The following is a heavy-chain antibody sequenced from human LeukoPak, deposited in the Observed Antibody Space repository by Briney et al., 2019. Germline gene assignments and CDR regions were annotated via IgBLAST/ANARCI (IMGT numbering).Heavy chain of an antibody. D-gene: IGHD6-13*01. CDR3: ARHAHLHSSSSC. CDR1: GGSISSSSYY. Sequence: PSETLSLTCTVSGGSISSSSYYWGWIRQPPGKGLEWIGSIYYSGSTYYNPSLKSRVTISVDTSKNQFSLKLSSVTAADTAVYYCARHAHLHSSSSCWGQGTLVTVSS. J-gene: IGHJ4*02. V-gene: IGHV4-39*01. CDR2: IYYSGST.